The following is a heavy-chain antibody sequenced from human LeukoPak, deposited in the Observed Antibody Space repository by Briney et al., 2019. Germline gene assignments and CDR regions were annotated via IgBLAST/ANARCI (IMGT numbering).Heavy chain of an antibody. J-gene: IGHJ5*02. D-gene: IGHD3-10*01. CDR1: GGTFSSYA. CDR3: AAPVGSRDWFDP. V-gene: IGHV1-69*13. Sequence: ASVKVSCKASGGTFSSYAISWVRQAPGQGLEWMGGIIPIFGTANYAQKFQGRVTITADESTSTAYMELSSLRSEDTAVYYCAAPVGSRDWFDPWDQGTLVTVSS. CDR2: IIPIFGTA.